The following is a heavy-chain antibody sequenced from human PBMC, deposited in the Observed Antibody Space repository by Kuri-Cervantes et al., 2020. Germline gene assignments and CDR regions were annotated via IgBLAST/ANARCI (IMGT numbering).Heavy chain of an antibody. CDR1: GGTFSSYA. CDR3: ARSGQLQELYYYYMDV. CDR2: IISIFGTA. D-gene: IGHD5-24*01. Sequence: SVKVSCKASGGTFSSYAISWVRQAPGQGLEWMGGIISIFGTANYAQKFQGRVTITADESTSTAYMELRSLRSDDTAVYYCARSGQLQELYYYYMDVWGKGTTVTVSS. V-gene: IGHV1-69*13. J-gene: IGHJ6*03.